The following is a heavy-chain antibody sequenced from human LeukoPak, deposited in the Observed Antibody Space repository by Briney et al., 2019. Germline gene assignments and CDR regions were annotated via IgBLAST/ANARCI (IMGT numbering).Heavy chain of an antibody. J-gene: IGHJ4*02. Sequence: NPSETLSLTCTVSGGSISSGSYYWSWIRQPAGKGLEWIGRIYTSGSTNYNPSLKSRVTISVDTSKNQFSLKLSSVTAADTAVYYCARAPDIVVVPTANPFDYWGQGTLVTVSS. CDR2: IYTSGST. CDR3: ARAPDIVVVPTANPFDY. CDR1: GGSISSGSYY. D-gene: IGHD2-2*01. V-gene: IGHV4-61*02.